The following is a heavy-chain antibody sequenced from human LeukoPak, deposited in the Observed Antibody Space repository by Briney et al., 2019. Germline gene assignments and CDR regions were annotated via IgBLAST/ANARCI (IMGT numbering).Heavy chain of an antibody. CDR1: GFTFRSYS. Sequence: GGSLRLSCAASGFTFRSYSMNWVRQAPGKGLEWVSSIGSSSNHIYYADSVKGRFTISRDNAKNSLYLQMSSLRAEDTAVYYCAREGYYYGSGSYRDGLDIWGQGTMVTVSS. CDR2: IGSSSNHI. V-gene: IGHV3-21*01. J-gene: IGHJ3*02. CDR3: AREGYYYGSGSYRDGLDI. D-gene: IGHD3-10*01.